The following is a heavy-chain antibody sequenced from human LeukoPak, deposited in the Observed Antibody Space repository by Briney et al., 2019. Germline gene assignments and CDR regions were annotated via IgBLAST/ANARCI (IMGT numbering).Heavy chain of an antibody. J-gene: IGHJ4*02. CDR3: TRDRSWSGYDY. Sequence: GGSLRLSCGASGFTLSTYWMTWVRQAPAKGLEWVANIREDGSEIFYVDSVKGRFTISRDNAKNSMYLQMNSLRVEDSGLYYCTRDRSWSGYDYWGQGTLVTVSS. CDR1: GFTLSTYW. V-gene: IGHV3-7*03. D-gene: IGHD1-26*01. CDR2: IREDGSEI.